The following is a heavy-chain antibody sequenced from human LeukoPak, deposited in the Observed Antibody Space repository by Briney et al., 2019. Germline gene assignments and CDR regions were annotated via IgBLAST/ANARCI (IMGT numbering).Heavy chain of an antibody. CDR2: ISYDGSNK. CDR3: ARDFRSSPAAMDV. D-gene: IGHD2-2*01. Sequence: PGGSLRLSCAASGFTFSSHAMHWVRQAPGKGLEWVAVISYDGSNKSYADSVKGRFTISRDNSKNTLHLQMNSLRAEDTSVYYCARDFRSSPAAMDVWGKGTTVTVSS. J-gene: IGHJ6*04. CDR1: GFTFSSHA. V-gene: IGHV3-30*04.